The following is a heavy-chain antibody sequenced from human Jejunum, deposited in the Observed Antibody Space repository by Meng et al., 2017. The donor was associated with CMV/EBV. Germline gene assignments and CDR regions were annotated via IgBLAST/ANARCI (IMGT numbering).Heavy chain of an antibody. CDR3: ARECPNCYPGTWFDP. J-gene: IGHJ5*02. CDR2: IIPIFGKA. Sequence: SGDTFSRYSISWVRQAPGQGLEWVGGIIPIFGKANYAQKSQGRVTITADKSTSIVYMELSRLTSEDAAMYYCARECPNCYPGTWFDPWGQGSLVTVSS. V-gene: IGHV1-69*06. CDR1: GDTFSRYS. D-gene: IGHD2-2*01.